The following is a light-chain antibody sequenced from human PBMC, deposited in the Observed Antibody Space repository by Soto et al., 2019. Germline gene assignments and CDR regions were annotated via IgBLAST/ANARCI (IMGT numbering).Light chain of an antibody. V-gene: IGLV2-11*01. J-gene: IGLJ2*01. Sequence: QSVLTQPRSVSGSPGQSVTISCTGTSSDVGGYNYVSWYQQHPGKAPKLMIYDVSKRPSGVPDRFSGSKSGNTASLTISGLQAEDEADYYCCLYAGSYTFVVFGGGTQLTVL. CDR3: CLYAGSYTFVV. CDR1: SSDVGGYNY. CDR2: DVS.